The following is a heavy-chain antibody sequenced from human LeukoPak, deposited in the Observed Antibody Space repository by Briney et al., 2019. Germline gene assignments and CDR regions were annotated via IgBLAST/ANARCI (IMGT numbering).Heavy chain of an antibody. D-gene: IGHD3-16*02. CDR3: ARRGGEFGGVISH. CDR1: GASISSGGYN. Sequence: SETLSLTCTVSGASISSGGYNWGWIRQPPGKGLEWIGSIYYSGSTYYNPSLKSRVTISVDTSKNQFSLKLSPVTAADTAVYYCARRGGEFGGVISHWGQGTMVTVSS. CDR2: IYYSGST. V-gene: IGHV4-39*01. J-gene: IGHJ3*01.